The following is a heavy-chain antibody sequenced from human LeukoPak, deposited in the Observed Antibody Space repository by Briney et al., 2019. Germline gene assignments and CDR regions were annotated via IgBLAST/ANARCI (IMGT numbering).Heavy chain of an antibody. D-gene: IGHD6-19*01. CDR3: VRGASGWYGMDV. CDR1: GFTFSSYW. CDR2: MNTDGRST. V-gene: IGHV3-74*01. J-gene: IGHJ6*02. Sequence: GGSLRLSCAASGFTFSSYWMFWVRQVPGTGPVWVSRMNTDGRSTSYADSVKGRFTISRDNAKDTLYLQMNSLRAEDTAVYYCVRGASGWYGMDVWGQGTTVTVSS.